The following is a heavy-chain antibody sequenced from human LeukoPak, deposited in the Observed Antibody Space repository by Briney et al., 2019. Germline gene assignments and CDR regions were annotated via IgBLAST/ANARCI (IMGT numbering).Heavy chain of an antibody. D-gene: IGHD2-15*01. CDR2: ISGSGGST. J-gene: IGHJ3*02. CDR3: AKETYCSGGSCWVGGAFDI. Sequence: GGSLRLSCAASGFTFNTYSMNWVRQAPGKGLEWVSAISGSGGSTYYADSVKGRFTISRDNSKNTLYLQMNSLRAEDTAVYYCAKETYCSGGSCWVGGAFDIWGQGTMVTVSS. CDR1: GFTFNTYS. V-gene: IGHV3-23*01.